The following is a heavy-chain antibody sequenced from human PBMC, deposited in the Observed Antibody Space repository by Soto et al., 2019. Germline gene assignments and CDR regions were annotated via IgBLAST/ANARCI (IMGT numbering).Heavy chain of an antibody. D-gene: IGHD3-22*01. CDR3: AKDPATDSSGYYNYYFDY. CDR1: GFTFSSYG. J-gene: IGHJ4*02. CDR2: ISYDGSNK. V-gene: IGHV3-30*18. Sequence: GGSLRLSCAASGFTFSSYGMHWVRQAPGKGLEWVAVISYDGSNKYYADSVKGRFTISRDNSKNTLYLQMNSLRAEDTAVYYCAKDPATDSSGYYNYYFDYWGQGTLVTVSS.